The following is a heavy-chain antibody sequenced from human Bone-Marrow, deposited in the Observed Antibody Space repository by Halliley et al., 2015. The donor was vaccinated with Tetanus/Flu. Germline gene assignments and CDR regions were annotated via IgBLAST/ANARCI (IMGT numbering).Heavy chain of an antibody. CDR3: ARDYRKATSDY. CDR2: IKEDGSEK. J-gene: IGHJ4*02. V-gene: IGHV3-7*03. Sequence: LGWGGNIKEDGSEKYYVDSVKGRFTISRDNAKNSLDLQMNSLRADDTAVYYCARDYRKATSDYWGQGTLVTVSS.